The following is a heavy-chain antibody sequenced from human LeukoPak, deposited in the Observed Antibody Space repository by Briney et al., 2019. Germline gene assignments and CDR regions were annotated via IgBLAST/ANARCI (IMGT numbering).Heavy chain of an antibody. CDR2: IYYSGST. V-gene: IGHV4-39*01. CDR3: ARVATIAAAGLIDY. D-gene: IGHD6-13*01. Sequence: SETLSLTCTVSGGSISSSSYYWGWIRQPPGKGLEWIGSIYYSGSTYYNPSLKSRVTISVDTSKNQFSLKLSSVTAADTAVYYCARVATIAAAGLIDYWGQGTLVTVSS. J-gene: IGHJ4*02. CDR1: GGSISSSSYY.